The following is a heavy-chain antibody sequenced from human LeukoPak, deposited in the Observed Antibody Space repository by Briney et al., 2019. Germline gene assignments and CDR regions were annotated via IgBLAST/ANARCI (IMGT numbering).Heavy chain of an antibody. D-gene: IGHD6-13*01. CDR1: GGSISSYY. CDR3: ARGEAAAGASWFAP. CDR2: IYYSGST. J-gene: IGHJ5*02. V-gene: IGHV4-59*01. Sequence: SETLSLTCTVSGGSISSYYWSWIRQPPGKGLEWIGYIYYSGSTNYNPSLKSRLTISVDTSKNQFSLKLSSVTAADTAVYYCARGEAAAGASWFAPWGQGTLVTVSS.